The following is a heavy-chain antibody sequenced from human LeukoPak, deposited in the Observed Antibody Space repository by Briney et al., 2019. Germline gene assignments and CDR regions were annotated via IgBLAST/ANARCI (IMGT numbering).Heavy chain of an antibody. CDR1: GGTFISYA. J-gene: IGHJ4*02. D-gene: IGHD5-18*01. V-gene: IGHV1-69*13. CDR3: ARSAPRRVTAFDY. Sequence: SVKVSCKASGGTFISYAISWVRQAPGQGLEWMGGIIPIFGTANYAQKFQGRVTITADESTSTAYMELSSLRSEDTAVYYCARSAPRRVTAFDYWGQGTLVTVSS. CDR2: IIPIFGTA.